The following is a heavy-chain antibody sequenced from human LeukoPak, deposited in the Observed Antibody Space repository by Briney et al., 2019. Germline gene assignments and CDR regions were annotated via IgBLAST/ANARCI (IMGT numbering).Heavy chain of an antibody. Sequence: GGSLRLSCAASGFTFSSYGMHWVRQAPGKGLEWVAFIRYDGSNKYYADSVKGRFTISRDNSKNTLYPQMNSLRAEDTAVYYCAKEERGVVPAAILLYYYYYYMDVWGKGTTVTVPS. V-gene: IGHV3-30*02. D-gene: IGHD2-2*01. CDR1: GFTFSSYG. CDR2: IRYDGSNK. CDR3: AKEERGVVPAAILLYYYYYYMDV. J-gene: IGHJ6*03.